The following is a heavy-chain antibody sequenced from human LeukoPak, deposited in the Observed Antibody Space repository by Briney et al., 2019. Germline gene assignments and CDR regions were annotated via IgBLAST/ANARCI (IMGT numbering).Heavy chain of an antibody. J-gene: IGHJ4*02. CDR1: GGPFSGYY. V-gene: IGHV4-34*01. CDR2: INHSGST. D-gene: IGHD6-13*01. Sequence: SETLSLTCAVYGGPFSGYYWSWIRQPPGKGLEWIGEINHSGSTNYNPSLKSRVTISVDTSKNQFSLKLSSVTAADTAVYYCASQIAAADTVYYWGQGTLVTVSS. CDR3: ASQIAAADTVYY.